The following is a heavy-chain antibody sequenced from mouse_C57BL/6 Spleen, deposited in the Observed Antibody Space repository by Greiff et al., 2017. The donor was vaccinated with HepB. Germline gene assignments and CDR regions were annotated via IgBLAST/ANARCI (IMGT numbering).Heavy chain of an antibody. CDR2: IDPSDSET. D-gene: IGHD1-1*01. V-gene: IGHV1-52*01. J-gene: IGHJ3*01. CDR1: GYTFTSYW. CDR3: ARGGDYYGSSEMITTVFAY. Sequence: QVQLQQPGAELVRPGSSVKLSCKASGYTFTSYWMHWVKQRPIQGLEWIGNIDPSDSETHYNQKFKDKATLTVDKSSSTAYMQLSSLTSEDSVVYYCARGGDYYGSSEMITTVFAYWGQGTLVTVSA.